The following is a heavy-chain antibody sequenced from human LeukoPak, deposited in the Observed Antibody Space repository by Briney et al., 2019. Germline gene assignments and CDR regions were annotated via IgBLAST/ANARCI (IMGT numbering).Heavy chain of an antibody. CDR2: IYHSGST. CDR3: ARDRYGDHTYFDY. Sequence: SETLSLTCTVSGGSVSSGSSYWSWIRQPPGKGLEWIGYIYHSGSTYYNPSLKSRVTISVDRSKNQFSLKLNSVTAADTAVYYCARDRYGDHTYFDYWGQGTLVTVSS. CDR1: GGSVSSGSSY. V-gene: IGHV4-30-2*01. D-gene: IGHD4-17*01. J-gene: IGHJ4*02.